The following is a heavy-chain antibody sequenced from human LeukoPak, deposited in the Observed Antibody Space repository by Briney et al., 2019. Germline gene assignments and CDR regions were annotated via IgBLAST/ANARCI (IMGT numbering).Heavy chain of an antibody. CDR3: GLVMVYNRPRTTSDH. D-gene: IGHD2-8*01. CDR2: IDQSGSP. Sequence: PSETLSLICSVSGDSFRGYFWTWIRQPPGKGLEWVVEIDQSGSPKYNPSLKSRVTISVDASKNNFYLKLTSVTAADTAVYYCGLVMVYNRPRTTSDHWGQGTLVTVSS. V-gene: IGHV4-34*01. J-gene: IGHJ4*02. CDR1: GDSFRGYF.